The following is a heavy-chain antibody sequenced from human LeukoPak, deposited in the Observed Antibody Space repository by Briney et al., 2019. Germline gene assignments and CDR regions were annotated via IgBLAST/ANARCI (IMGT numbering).Heavy chain of an antibody. J-gene: IGHJ4*02. CDR3: AKVSNYGIIAY. Sequence: QSGGSLRLSCAASGFTFSSYAMSWVRQAPGKWLEWVSAISGSGGSTYYADSVKGRFTISRDNSKNTLYLQMNSLRAEDTAVYYCAKVSNYGIIAYWGQGNLVTVSS. V-gene: IGHV3-23*01. D-gene: IGHD4-11*01. CDR2: ISGSGGST. CDR1: GFTFSSYA.